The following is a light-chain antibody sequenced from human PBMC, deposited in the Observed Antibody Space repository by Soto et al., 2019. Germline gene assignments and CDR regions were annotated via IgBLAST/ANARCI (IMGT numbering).Light chain of an antibody. J-gene: IGLJ2*01. CDR2: DVT. CDR3: CSYAGNYTLL. CDR1: SRDVGIYNY. Sequence: QSVLTQPRSVSGSPGQSVTVSCTGTSRDVGIYNYVSWYQQRPGTAPKVMIYDVTKRPSGVPDRFSGSKSANTASLTISGLQADDGADYYCCSYAGNYTLLFGGGTKVTVL. V-gene: IGLV2-11*01.